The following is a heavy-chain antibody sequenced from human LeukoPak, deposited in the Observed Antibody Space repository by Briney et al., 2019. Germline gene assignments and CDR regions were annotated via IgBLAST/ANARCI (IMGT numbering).Heavy chain of an antibody. V-gene: IGHV4-4*02. CDR2: IYHSGST. Sequence: SGTLSLTCAVSGGSISSSNWWSWVRQPPGKGLEWIGEIYHSGSTNYNPSLKSRVTISVDKSKNQFSLKLSSVTAADTAVYYCARENSYGIRGWWFDPWGQGTLVTVSS. J-gene: IGHJ5*02. D-gene: IGHD5-18*01. CDR1: GGSISSSNW. CDR3: ARENSYGIRGWWFDP.